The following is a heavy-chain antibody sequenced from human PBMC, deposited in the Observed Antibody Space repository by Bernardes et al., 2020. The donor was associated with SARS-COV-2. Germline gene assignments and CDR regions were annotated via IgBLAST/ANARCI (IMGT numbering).Heavy chain of an antibody. Sequence: WETLSLTCTVSGGPNTYYYWSWIRQPPGKGLEWIGYIYSSGTTNYNPSLKSRVTISIDTSKNQFSLKLSSVTAADTAVYYCARHGKYCTGGICQTYYYYAVDVWGQGTTVTVSS. V-gene: IGHV4-59*08. J-gene: IGHJ6*02. CDR3: ARHGKYCTGGICQTYYYYAVDV. D-gene: IGHD2-8*02. CDR1: GGPNTYYY. CDR2: IYSSGTT.